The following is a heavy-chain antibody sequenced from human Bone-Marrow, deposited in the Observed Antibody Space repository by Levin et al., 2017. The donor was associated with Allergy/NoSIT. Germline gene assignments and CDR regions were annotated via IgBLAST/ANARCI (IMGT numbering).Heavy chain of an antibody. CDR2: IYHSGST. CDR1: GGSISSGGYS. Sequence: SQTLSLTCAVSGGSISSGGYSWSWIRQPPGKGLEWIGYIYHSGSTYYNPSLKSRVTISVDRSKNQFSLKLSSVTAADTAVYYCARGSGSYFSSAFDIWGQGTMVTVSS. V-gene: IGHV4-30-2*01. J-gene: IGHJ3*02. CDR3: ARGSGSYFSSAFDI. D-gene: IGHD3-10*01.